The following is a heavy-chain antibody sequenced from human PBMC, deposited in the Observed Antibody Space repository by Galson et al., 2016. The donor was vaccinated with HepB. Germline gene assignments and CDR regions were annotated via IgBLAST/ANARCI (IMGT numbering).Heavy chain of an antibody. D-gene: IGHD6-6*01. J-gene: IGHJ4*02. CDR1: EFPFDDYA. CDR2: IWYDGINK. V-gene: IGHV3-33*08. CDR3: ARDLGGSSCLDY. Sequence: SLRLSCAASEFPFDDYAMHWVRQAPGKGLEWMAVIWYDGINKYYGDSVQGRFTISRDNSRNTLYLQMNSLRAEDTAVYYCARDLGGSSCLDYWDQGTLVTVSS.